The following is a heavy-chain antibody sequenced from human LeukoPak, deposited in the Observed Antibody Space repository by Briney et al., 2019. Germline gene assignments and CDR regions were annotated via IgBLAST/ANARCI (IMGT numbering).Heavy chain of an antibody. CDR1: GFTFSSYA. J-gene: IGHJ4*02. D-gene: IGHD2-2*01. V-gene: IGHV3-23*01. CDR2: ISGSGGST. CDR3: AKDRGGYCSSTSCPITDY. Sequence: GGSLRLSCAASGFTFSSYAMSWVRQAPGKGLEWVSAISGSGGSTYYADSVKGRFTISRDNSKNTLYLQMNSLRAEDTAVYYCAKDRGGYCSSTSCPITDYWGQGTLVTVSS.